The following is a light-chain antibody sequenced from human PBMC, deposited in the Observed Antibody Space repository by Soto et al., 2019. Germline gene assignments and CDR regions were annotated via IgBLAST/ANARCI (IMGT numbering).Light chain of an antibody. CDR2: DVN. V-gene: IGLV2-14*01. Sequence: QSALTQPASVSGSPGQSITISCTGTSSDVGAYNYVSWYQQHPGKAPKLMIYDVNNRPSGVSNRFSGSKSGNTASLTISGLQAEDEADYYCSSYISSSTPAIFGGGNKLTVL. CDR3: SSYISSSTPAI. CDR1: SSDVGAYNY. J-gene: IGLJ2*01.